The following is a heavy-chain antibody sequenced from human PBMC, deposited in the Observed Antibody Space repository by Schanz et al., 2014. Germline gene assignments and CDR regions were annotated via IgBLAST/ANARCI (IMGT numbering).Heavy chain of an antibody. J-gene: IGHJ4*02. Sequence: EVQLVESGGGLVQPGGSLRLSCAASGFTFSGFWMTWVRQAPGRGLEWVSSISTSGTYMYIADSLKGRLTISRDDAKKSMYLQMNNLRAEDTAVYYCVRVSFADPRLYRGMDRDIDYWGQGTLVTVSS. D-gene: IGHD5-18*01. V-gene: IGHV3-21*01. CDR2: ISTSGTYM. CDR1: GFTFSGFW. CDR3: VRVSFADPRLYRGMDRDIDY.